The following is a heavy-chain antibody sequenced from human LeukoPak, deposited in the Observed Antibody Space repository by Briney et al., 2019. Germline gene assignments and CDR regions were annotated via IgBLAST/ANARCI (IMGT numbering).Heavy chain of an antibody. CDR3: ARQLRFFGKFDY. J-gene: IGHJ4*02. CDR1: GGSISSYY. CDR2: IYYSGST. V-gene: IGHV4-59*01. D-gene: IGHD3-3*01. Sequence: SETLSLTCTVSGGSISSYYWSWIRQPPGKGLEWIGYIYYSGSTNYNPSLKSRVTISVDTSKNQFSLRLTSVTAADTAVYYCARQLRFFGKFDYWGRGTLVTVSS.